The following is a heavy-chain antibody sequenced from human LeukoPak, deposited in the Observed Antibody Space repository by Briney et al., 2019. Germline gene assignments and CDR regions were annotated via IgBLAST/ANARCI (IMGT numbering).Heavy chain of an antibody. Sequence: PSASLSLTCSVSGASISTYYWSWIRHPPGKGLEWLGYISYSGSTNNNPSLTSQVTISVDTSKNQFSMKLSSVTAADTAVYYCARFGSDTYGYKYYFDYWGQGTLVTVSS. CDR1: GASISTYY. J-gene: IGHJ4*02. CDR2: ISYSGST. CDR3: ARFGSDTYGYKYYFDY. D-gene: IGHD3-16*01. V-gene: IGHV4-59*08.